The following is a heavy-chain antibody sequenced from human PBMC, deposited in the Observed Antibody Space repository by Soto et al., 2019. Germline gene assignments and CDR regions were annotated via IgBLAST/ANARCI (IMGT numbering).Heavy chain of an antibody. CDR2: IYYSGST. V-gene: IGHV4-30-4*01. Sequence: TLSLTCTVSGGSISSGDYYWSWIRQPPGKGLEWIGYIYYSGSTYYNPSLKSRVTISVDTSKNQFSLKLSSVTAADTAVYYCARCINGVFLNWFDPWGQGTLVTVSS. CDR3: ARCINGVFLNWFDP. D-gene: IGHD2-8*01. CDR1: GGSISSGDYY. J-gene: IGHJ5*02.